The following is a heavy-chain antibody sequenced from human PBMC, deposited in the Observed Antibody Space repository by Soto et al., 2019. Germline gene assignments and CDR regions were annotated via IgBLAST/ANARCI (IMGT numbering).Heavy chain of an antibody. CDR1: GYSFTKYA. Sequence: ASVKVSCKASGYSFTKYAITWVRQAPGEGLEWMGWITAYNGKTNNAQKFKGRVTMTTDTSASTAYMELRSLRSDDTAVYYCAREMTTMTFYDYWGQGTLVTVSS. V-gene: IGHV1-18*04. J-gene: IGHJ4*02. CDR3: AREMTTMTFYDY. D-gene: IGHD4-17*01. CDR2: ITAYNGKT.